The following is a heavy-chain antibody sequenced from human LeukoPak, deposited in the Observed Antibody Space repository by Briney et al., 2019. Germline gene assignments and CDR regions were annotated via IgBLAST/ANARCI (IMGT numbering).Heavy chain of an antibody. Sequence: SETLSLTCAVYGGSFSGYYWSWIRQPPGKGLEWIGEINHSGSTNYNPSLKSRVTISVDTSKNQFSLKLSSVTAADTAVYYCARDVGPHSYYDILTGYQIPSYYGMDVWGQGTTVTVSS. V-gene: IGHV4-34*01. J-gene: IGHJ6*02. CDR1: GGSFSGYY. CDR3: ARDVGPHSYYDILTGYQIPSYYGMDV. CDR2: INHSGST. D-gene: IGHD3-9*01.